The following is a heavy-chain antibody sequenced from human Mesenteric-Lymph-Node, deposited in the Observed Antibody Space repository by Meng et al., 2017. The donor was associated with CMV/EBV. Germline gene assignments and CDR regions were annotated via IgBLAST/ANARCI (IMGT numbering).Heavy chain of an antibody. CDR1: AMRRGGSS. J-gene: IGHJ4*02. CDR3: ARGGDSVWGSYRLGFDY. D-gene: IGHD3-16*02. Sequence: AMRRGGSSSRWIRHPPGKGLQWLGSIYYSGITSSNPSLKRRVTVSVATSTDQSSLKLSFVTAADTAVYYCARGGDSVWGSYRLGFDYWGQGTLVTVSS. CDR2: IYYSGIT. V-gene: IGHV4-31*02.